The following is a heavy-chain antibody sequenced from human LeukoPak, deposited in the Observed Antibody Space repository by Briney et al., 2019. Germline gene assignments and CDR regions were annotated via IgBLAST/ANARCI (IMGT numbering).Heavy chain of an antibody. D-gene: IGHD5-12*01. J-gene: IGHJ3*02. V-gene: IGHV3-23*01. CDR3: GRVKEASAFDI. CDR1: GFTFSSYG. Sequence: GGSLRLSCAASGFTFSSYGMSWVRQAPGKGLEWVSAISGSGGSTYYADSVKGRFTISRDNSKNTLYLQMNSLRAEDTAVYYCGRVKEASAFDIWGQGTMVTVSS. CDR2: ISGSGGST.